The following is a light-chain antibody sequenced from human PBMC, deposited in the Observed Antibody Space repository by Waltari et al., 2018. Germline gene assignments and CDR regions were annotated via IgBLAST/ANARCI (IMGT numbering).Light chain of an antibody. CDR1: RSNIGNNY. CDR3: AAWDDSLSGRV. J-gene: IGLJ3*02. V-gene: IGLV1-47*01. Sequence: QSVLTQPPSAYGPPGQRVTSSCSGSRSNIGNNYVYCYQQLPGTAPQLLTYRNNQRPSGVPDRFSGSKSGTSASLAISGLRSEDEADYYCAAWDDSLSGRVFGGGTKVTVL. CDR2: RNN.